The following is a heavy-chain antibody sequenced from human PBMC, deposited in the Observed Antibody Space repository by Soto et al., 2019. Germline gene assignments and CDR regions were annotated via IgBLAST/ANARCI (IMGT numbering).Heavy chain of an antibody. CDR1: GGSISSSSYY. J-gene: IGHJ5*02. Sequence: QLQLQESGPGLVKPSETLSLTCTVSGGSISSSSYYWGWIRQPPGKGLEWIGSIYYSGSTYYNPSLKSRVTISVDTSKNQFSLKLSSVTAADTAVYYCARPRTMVRGVQHRGWFDPWGQGTLVTVSS. D-gene: IGHD3-10*01. CDR2: IYYSGST. CDR3: ARPRTMVRGVQHRGWFDP. V-gene: IGHV4-39*01.